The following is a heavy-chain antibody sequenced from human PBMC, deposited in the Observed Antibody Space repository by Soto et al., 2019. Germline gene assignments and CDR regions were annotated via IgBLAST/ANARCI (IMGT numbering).Heavy chain of an antibody. CDR2: IDPSDSYT. V-gene: IGHV5-10-1*01. J-gene: IGHJ6*02. Sequence: GESRKISCKGSGYSFTSYWISWVRQMPGKGLEWMGRIDPSDSYTNYSPSFQGHVTISADKSISTAYLQWSSLKASDTAMYYCASDYGSGLCMGVWDQVSTVVVSS. CDR1: GYSFTSYW. CDR3: ASDYGSGLCMGV. D-gene: IGHD3-10*01.